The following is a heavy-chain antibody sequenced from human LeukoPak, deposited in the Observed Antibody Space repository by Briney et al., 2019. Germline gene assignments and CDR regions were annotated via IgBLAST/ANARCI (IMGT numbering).Heavy chain of an antibody. CDR3: ATYSSLNRREFQY. D-gene: IGHD3-22*01. J-gene: IGHJ1*01. CDR1: GFTFSNSA. Sequence: SGGSLRLSCAASGFTFSNSAMTWVRQSPGKGLEWVSDISASGDTTHYADSVKGRFTISRDNSKHTLYLQMNSLRAEDTAVYYCATYSSLNRREFQYWGQGTLLTVSS. V-gene: IGHV3-23*01. CDR2: ISASGDTT.